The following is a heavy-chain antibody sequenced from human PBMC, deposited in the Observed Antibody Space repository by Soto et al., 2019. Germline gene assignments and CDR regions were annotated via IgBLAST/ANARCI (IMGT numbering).Heavy chain of an antibody. CDR1: GYTFTGYY. CDR2: INPNSDDT. Sequence: ASVKVSCKASGYTFTGYYIHWVRQAPGQGLEWMGWINPNSDDTNSAQKFQGRVTLTRDTSTSTGYMELSRLGSDGTAVYYCARDPGYSSIWTYFDYWGQGTLVTVSS. J-gene: IGHJ4*02. V-gene: IGHV1-2*02. D-gene: IGHD6-19*01. CDR3: ARDPGYSSIWTYFDY.